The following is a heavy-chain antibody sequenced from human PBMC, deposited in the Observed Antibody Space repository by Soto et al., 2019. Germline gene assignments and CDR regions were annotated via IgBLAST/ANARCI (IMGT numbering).Heavy chain of an antibody. Sequence: GSLRLSCAASGFTFSSYAMNWVRQAPGKGLEWVSPITGSGGSTYYADSVKGRFTISRDNSKNTLYLQMNSLRAEDTAVYYCARDPKLGYFDYWGQGTLVTVSS. CDR3: ARDPKLGYFDY. V-gene: IGHV3-23*01. CDR1: GFTFSSYA. D-gene: IGHD3-16*01. J-gene: IGHJ4*02. CDR2: ITGSGGST.